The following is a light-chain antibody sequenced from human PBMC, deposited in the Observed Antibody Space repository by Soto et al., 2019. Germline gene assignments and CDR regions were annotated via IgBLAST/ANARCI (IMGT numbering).Light chain of an antibody. V-gene: IGLV2-8*01. J-gene: IGLJ1*01. CDR2: EVV. CDR1: SSDVGGYNY. CDR3: KSYAASNTYV. Sequence: SVLTQPASVSGSPGQSITISCTGTSSDVGGYNYVSWYQQHPGKAPKLMIYEVVQRPSGVPDRFSGSKSGNTASLTVSGLQAADEADYFCKSYAASNTYVFARGIQVT.